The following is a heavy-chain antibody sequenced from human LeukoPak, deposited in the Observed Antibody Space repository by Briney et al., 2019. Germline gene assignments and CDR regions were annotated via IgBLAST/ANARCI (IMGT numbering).Heavy chain of an antibody. J-gene: IGHJ4*02. CDR3: AKALGSSWSYFDY. D-gene: IGHD6-13*01. Sequence: PGRSLRLSCAASGFTFDDYAMYWVRQAPGKGLEWVSGISWNSGTIAYADSVKGRFTISRDNAKNSLYLQMNSLRAEDTALYYCAKALGSSWSYFDYWGQGTLVTVSS. CDR1: GFTFDDYA. CDR2: ISWNSGTI. V-gene: IGHV3-9*01.